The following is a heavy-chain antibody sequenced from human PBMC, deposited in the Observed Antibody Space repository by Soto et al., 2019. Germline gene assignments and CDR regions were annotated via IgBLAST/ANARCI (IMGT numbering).Heavy chain of an antibody. V-gene: IGHV3-30-3*01. J-gene: IGHJ4*02. CDR3: ARDPMGRYYGSGSYYFDY. Sequence: QVQLVESGGGVVQPGRSLRLSCAASGFTFSSYAMHWVRQAPGKGLEWVAVISYDGSNKYYADSVKGRFTISRDNSKNPMXLPMNSLSAEDTAVYYCARDPMGRYYGSGSYYFDYWGQGTLVTVSS. CDR1: GFTFSSYA. D-gene: IGHD3-10*01. CDR2: ISYDGSNK.